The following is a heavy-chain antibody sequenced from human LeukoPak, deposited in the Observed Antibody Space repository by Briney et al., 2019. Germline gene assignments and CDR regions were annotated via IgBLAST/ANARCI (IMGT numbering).Heavy chain of an antibody. CDR3: ARENSSGWYVPFDY. CDR1: GFTFSDYY. D-gene: IGHD6-19*01. CDR2: ISSSGSTI. J-gene: IGHJ4*02. V-gene: IGHV3-11*01. Sequence: GGSLRLSCIASGFTFSDYYMTWIRQAPGAGLEWVSYISSSGSTIYYTDSVKGRFTISRDNAKNSLYLQMNSLRAEDTAVYYCARENSSGWYVPFDYWGQGTLVTVSS.